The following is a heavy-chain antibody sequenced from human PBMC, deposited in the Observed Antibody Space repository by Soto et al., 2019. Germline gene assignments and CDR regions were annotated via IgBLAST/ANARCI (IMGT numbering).Heavy chain of an antibody. CDR2: ISGSGGST. V-gene: IGHV3-23*01. CDR1: GLTFSNYA. CDR3: AKGTASMGWPY. D-gene: IGHD5-18*01. Sequence: GGSLRLSCAASGLTFSNYAMSWVRQAPGKGLEWVSAISGSGGSTYYADSVKGRFTISRDNSKNTLYLQMNSLRAEDTAVYYCAKGTASMGWPYWGQGTLVTVSS. J-gene: IGHJ4*02.